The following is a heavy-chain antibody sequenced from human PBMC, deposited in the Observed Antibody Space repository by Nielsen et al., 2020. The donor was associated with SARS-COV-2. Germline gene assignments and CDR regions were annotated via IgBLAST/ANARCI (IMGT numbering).Heavy chain of an antibody. CDR3: ARGYYDILYAFDI. V-gene: IGHV3-33*01. D-gene: IGHD3-9*01. CDR2: IWYDGSNK. CDR1: GFTFSSYG. Sequence: GESLKISCAASGFTFSSYGMHWVRQAPGKGLEWVAVIWYDGSNKYYADSVKGRFTISRDNSKNTLYLQMNSLRAEDTVVYYCARGYYDILYAFDIWGQGTMVTVSS. J-gene: IGHJ3*02.